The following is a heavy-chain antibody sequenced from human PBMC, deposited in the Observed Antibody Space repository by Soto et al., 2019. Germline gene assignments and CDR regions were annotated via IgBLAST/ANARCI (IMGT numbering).Heavy chain of an antibody. CDR1: GYSFTSYW. Sequence: PGESLKISCKGSGYSFTSYWSGWVRQMPGKGLEWMGIIYPGDSDTRYSPSFQGQVTISADKSISTAYLQWSSLKASDTAMYYCARPRHYDFWSGPYYFDYWGQGTLVTVSS. J-gene: IGHJ4*02. D-gene: IGHD3-3*01. CDR2: IYPGDSDT. V-gene: IGHV5-51*01. CDR3: ARPRHYDFWSGPYYFDY.